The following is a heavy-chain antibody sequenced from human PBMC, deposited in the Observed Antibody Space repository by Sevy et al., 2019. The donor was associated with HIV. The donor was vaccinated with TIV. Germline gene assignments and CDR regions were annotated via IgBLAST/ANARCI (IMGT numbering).Heavy chain of an antibody. V-gene: IGHV1-69*10. CDR1: GGSLSDYG. J-gene: IGHJ4*02. CDR2: IIPRVGLT. D-gene: IGHD2-21*01. CDR3: ASVRPCGGDCYFFDS. Sequence: ASVKVSCKASGGSLSDYGMNWVRQAPGQGLEWTGGIIPRVGLTNCAQKFHDRVTITADESTSTVYIEVRRLTSEDTGVYHCASVRPCGGDCYFFDSWGQGTLVTVSS.